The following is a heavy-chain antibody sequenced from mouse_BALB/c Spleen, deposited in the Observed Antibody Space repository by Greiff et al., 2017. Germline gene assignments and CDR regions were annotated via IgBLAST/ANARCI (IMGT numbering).Heavy chain of an antibody. J-gene: IGHJ4*01. CDR1: GFTFSDYY. Sequence: EVQVVESGGGLVKPGGSLKLSCAASGFTFSDYYMYWVRQTPEKRLEWVATISDGGSYTYYPDSVKGRFTISRDNAKNNLYLQMSSLKSEDTAMYYCARDDLTYAMDYWGQGTSVTVSS. CDR3: ARDDLTYAMDY. V-gene: IGHV5-4*02. D-gene: IGHD2-13*01. CDR2: ISDGGSYT.